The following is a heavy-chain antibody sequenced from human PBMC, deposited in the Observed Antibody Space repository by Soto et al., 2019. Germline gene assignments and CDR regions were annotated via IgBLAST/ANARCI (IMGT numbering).Heavy chain of an antibody. J-gene: IGHJ5*02. V-gene: IGHV2-5*02. D-gene: IGHD3-16*01. CDR2: IYWDDDK. CDR3: AHIPNYYQYDWFDP. CDR1: GFSLTTRGVG. Sequence: QITLKVSGPPLVKPTQTLTLTCTFSGFSLTTRGVGVGWIRQPPGKALECLALIYWDDDKRYSPSLQSRLSITKDTSKNQVVLTMTNVDPVDTATYYCAHIPNYYQYDWFDPWGQGTLVSVSS.